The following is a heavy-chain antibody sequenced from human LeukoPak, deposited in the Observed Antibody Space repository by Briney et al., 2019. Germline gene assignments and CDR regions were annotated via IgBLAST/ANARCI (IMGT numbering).Heavy chain of an antibody. D-gene: IGHD3-22*01. CDR2: ITHSGST. CDR3: ARGPPQTYFHGNGYYYFDY. CDR1: GGSFSGYY. J-gene: IGHJ4*02. Sequence: SETLSLTCAVYGGSFSGYYWSWIRQPPGKGLEWIGEITHSGSTNYNPSLKSRVIISTDTSNNQFSLKLSSVTAADTAVYYCARGPPQTYFHGNGYYYFDYWGQGTLVTVSS. V-gene: IGHV4-34*01.